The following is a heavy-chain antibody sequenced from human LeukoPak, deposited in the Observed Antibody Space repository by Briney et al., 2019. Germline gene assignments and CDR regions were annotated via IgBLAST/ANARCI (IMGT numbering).Heavy chain of an antibody. J-gene: IGHJ4*02. D-gene: IGHD2-15*01. CDR2: IYYSGST. CDR3: ARLECSGGSCYADY. V-gene: IGHV4-59*08. Sequence: PSETLSLTCTVSGGSISGYYWSWIRQPPGKGLEWIGYIYYSGSTNYNPSLKSRVTISVDTSKNQFSLKLSSVTAADTAVYYCARLECSGGSCYADYWGQGTLVTVSS. CDR1: GGSISGYY.